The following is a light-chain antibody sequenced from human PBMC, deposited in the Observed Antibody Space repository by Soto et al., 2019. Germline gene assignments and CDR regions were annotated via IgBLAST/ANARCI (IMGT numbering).Light chain of an antibody. Sequence: EIVMTQSPATLSVSPGERASLSCRASQSVGSKLIWYQHKPGQAPRLLIYGASARATGIPARFSGSGSGTEFTLTISSLQLEDSAIYYCQERSNWPLYTFGQGTKLEIK. J-gene: IGKJ2*01. CDR3: QERSNWPLYT. V-gene: IGKV3-15*01. CDR1: QSVGSK. CDR2: GAS.